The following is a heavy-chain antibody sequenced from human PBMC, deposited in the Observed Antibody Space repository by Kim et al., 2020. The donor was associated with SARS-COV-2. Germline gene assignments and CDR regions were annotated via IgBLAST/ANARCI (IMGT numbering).Heavy chain of an antibody. Sequence: GGSLRLSCAASGFTFSTDWMSWVRQAPGKGLEWVANIKQDGSEKYYLDSVKGRFTISRDNAKNSLYLQMNSLRADDTAVYYCAREWGYWGQGTLVTVAS. V-gene: IGHV3-7*01. CDR3: AREWGY. J-gene: IGHJ4*02. CDR2: IKQDGSEK. D-gene: IGHD1-26*01. CDR1: GFTFSTDW.